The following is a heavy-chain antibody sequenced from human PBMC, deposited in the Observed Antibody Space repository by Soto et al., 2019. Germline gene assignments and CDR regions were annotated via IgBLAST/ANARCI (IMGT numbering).Heavy chain of an antibody. CDR2: IDSKIDADKT. Sequence: GWSLRLSCTASGFTFSKAYMNWVRHAPGKGLEWVGQIDSKIDADKTDFAAPVKGRFTLSRDDSKNTVYLQMNGLEIEDTDMYYCVERFNEVATERFDYWGQRTLVTVSS. J-gene: IGHJ4*02. V-gene: IGHV3-15*04. D-gene: IGHD2-21*02. CDR1: GFTFSKAY. CDR3: VERFNEVATERFDY.